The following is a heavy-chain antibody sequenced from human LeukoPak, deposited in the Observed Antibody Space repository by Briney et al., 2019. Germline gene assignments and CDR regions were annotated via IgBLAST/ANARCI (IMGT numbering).Heavy chain of an antibody. CDR3: ARVPRAVFEYSSSSLGFFDY. Sequence: ASETLSLTCTVSGGSISSGGYYWSWIRQPPGKGLEWIGEINHSGSTNYNPSLKSRVTISVDTSKNQFSLKLSSVTAADTAVYYCARVPRAVFEYSSSSLGFFDYWGQGTLVTVSS. D-gene: IGHD6-6*01. J-gene: IGHJ4*02. V-gene: IGHV4-39*07. CDR1: GGSISSGGYY. CDR2: INHSGST.